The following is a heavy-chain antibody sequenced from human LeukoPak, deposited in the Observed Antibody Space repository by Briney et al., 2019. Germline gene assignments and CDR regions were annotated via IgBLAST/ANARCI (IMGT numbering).Heavy chain of an antibody. D-gene: IGHD2-2*01. J-gene: IGHJ4*02. CDR3: ARTIPYCSSTSCSHFDY. V-gene: IGHV4-59*01. CDR1: GGSISSYY. CDR2: IYYSGST. Sequence: SETLSLTCAVSGGSISSYYWSWIRQPPGKGLEWIGYIYYSGSTNYNPSLKSRVTISVDTSKDQFSLKLNSVTAADTAVYYCARTIPYCSSTSCSHFDYWGQGTLVSVSS.